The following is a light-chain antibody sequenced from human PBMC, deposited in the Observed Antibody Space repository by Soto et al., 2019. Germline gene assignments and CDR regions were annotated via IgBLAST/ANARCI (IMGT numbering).Light chain of an antibody. Sequence: EIVLTQSPGTLSLSPGEKATLSCRASQSVTSYLAWYQQKPGQAPRLLIFGASGRATGIPDRFSGSGSGTDFTLTISRLEPEDFAVYYCQQYGSSPLTFGGGTRWIS. CDR2: GAS. CDR1: QSVTSY. J-gene: IGKJ4*01. CDR3: QQYGSSPLT. V-gene: IGKV3-20*01.